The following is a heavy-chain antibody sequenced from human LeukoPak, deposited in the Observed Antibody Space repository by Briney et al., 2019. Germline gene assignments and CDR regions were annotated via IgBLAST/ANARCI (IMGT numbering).Heavy chain of an antibody. J-gene: IGHJ4*02. D-gene: IGHD1-26*01. CDR1: GYTFTSYG. Sequence: ASVKVSCKASGYTFTSYGISWVRQAPGQGLEWMGWISAYNGNTNYAQKLQGRVTMTTDTSTSTAYMELRSLRSEDTAVYYCATQGPRDHFSGSFFDYWGQGTLLSVSS. CDR3: ATQGPRDHFSGSFFDY. CDR2: ISAYNGNT. V-gene: IGHV1-18*01.